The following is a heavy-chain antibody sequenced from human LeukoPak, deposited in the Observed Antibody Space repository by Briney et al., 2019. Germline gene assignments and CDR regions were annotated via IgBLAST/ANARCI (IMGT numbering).Heavy chain of an antibody. CDR1: GYTFRTYT. CDR3: ARDPSSLSMDV. CDR2: ISGSADGT. J-gene: IGHJ6*04. V-gene: IGHV3-23*01. Sequence: GGSLRLSCAASGYTFRTYTMNWIRQAPGEGLQWVSAISGSADGTYYSDSVKGRFTISRDNSNNTLYLQMHSLRVEDTAIYYCARDPSSLSMDVWGKGTTVTVSS.